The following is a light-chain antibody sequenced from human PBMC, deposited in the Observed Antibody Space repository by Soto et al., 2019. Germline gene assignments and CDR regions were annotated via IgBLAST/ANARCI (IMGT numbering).Light chain of an antibody. J-gene: IGLJ2*01. V-gene: IGLV2-14*03. CDR1: SSDVGGYNY. Sequence: QSALTQPASVSGSTGPSITISCAGASSDVGGYNYVSWYQQHPGKAPKLLIYDVNNRPSGVSNRFSGSKSGNTASLTISGLQAEDAADYYCTSYTTTSTVIFGGGTKVTVL. CDR3: TSYTTTSTVI. CDR2: DVN.